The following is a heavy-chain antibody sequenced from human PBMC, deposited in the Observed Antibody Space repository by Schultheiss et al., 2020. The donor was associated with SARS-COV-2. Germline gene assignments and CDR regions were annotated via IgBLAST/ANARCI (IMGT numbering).Heavy chain of an antibody. Sequence: GGSLRLSCAASGFTFSNYWMQWVRQAPGKGLVWVSHINSDGSSTSYADSVKGRFTISRDNAKNTLYLQMNSLRAEDTAVYYCAKHGLTRYYFDYWGQGTLVTVSS. V-gene: IGHV3-74*01. J-gene: IGHJ4*02. CDR1: GFTFSNYW. CDR3: AKHGLTRYYFDY. D-gene: IGHD5-24*01. CDR2: INSDGSST.